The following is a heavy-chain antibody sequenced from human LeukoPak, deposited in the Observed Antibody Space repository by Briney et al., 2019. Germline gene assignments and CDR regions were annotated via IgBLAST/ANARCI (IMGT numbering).Heavy chain of an antibody. J-gene: IGHJ4*02. CDR2: VNPSGGST. CDR3: ARAVGIVVVVVATLDY. V-gene: IGHV1-46*01. D-gene: IGHD2-15*01. CDR1: GYTFTSYY. Sequence: ASVKVSCKASGYTFTSYYMHWVRQDPGQGLEWMGIVNPSGGSTNYEQKFQGRVTMTRDTSTSTVYMELSSLRSEDTAVYYCARAVGIVVVVVATLDYWGQGTLVTVSS.